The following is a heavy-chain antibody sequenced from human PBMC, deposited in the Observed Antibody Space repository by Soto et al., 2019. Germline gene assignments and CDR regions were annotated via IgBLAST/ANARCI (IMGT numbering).Heavy chain of an antibody. CDR3: ARFLGAAGNGFDP. D-gene: IGHD6-13*01. CDR1: GGSIVSSSYS. V-gene: IGHV4-39*01. J-gene: IGHJ5*02. CDR2: ICYSGST. Sequence: SETLSLTSPVFGGSIVSSSYSWCGSRQRPGKGLEWIGSICYSGSTDYNPSLKSRVTISVDTSKNQFSLKLSSVTAADTAVYYCARFLGAAGNGFDPWGTGTLVTVSS.